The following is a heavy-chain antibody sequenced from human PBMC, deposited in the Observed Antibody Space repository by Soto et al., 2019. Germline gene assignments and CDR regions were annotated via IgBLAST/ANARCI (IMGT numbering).Heavy chain of an antibody. CDR3: VKSRFSSNWTPDS. V-gene: IGHV4-31*03. Sequence: QVPLQESGPGLLKPSQTPSLTCTVPGASISRGNFYWSWIRPRPGQGLQWIGLIYYNASPLYHSSLKSRLLISLDTSKNQFSLTLRSVSAADTAVYYCVKSRFSSNWTPDSWGQGTLVTVSS. J-gene: IGHJ5*01. CDR1: GASISRGNFY. D-gene: IGHD6-13*01. CDR2: IYYNASP.